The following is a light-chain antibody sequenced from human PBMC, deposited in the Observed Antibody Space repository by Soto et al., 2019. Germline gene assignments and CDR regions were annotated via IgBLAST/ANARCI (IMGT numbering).Light chain of an antibody. CDR2: GTS. J-gene: IGKJ1*01. V-gene: IGKV3-15*01. Sequence: EVMMKQSPATLSVTPGERVTLSCRASQRISTNLAWIQQRPGQAPRLLIYGTSTRATGSPARFSGSGSGTEFTLTISTLQSEDFAVYYCQQYNDWPWTFGQGTKV. CDR1: QRISTN. CDR3: QQYNDWPWT.